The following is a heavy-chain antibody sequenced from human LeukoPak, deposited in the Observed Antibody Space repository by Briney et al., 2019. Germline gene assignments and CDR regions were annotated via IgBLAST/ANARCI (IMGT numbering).Heavy chain of an antibody. Sequence: SETLSLTCTVSGGSISSSSYYWGWIRQPPGKGLEWIGSIYYSGSTYYNPSLKSRVTISVDTSKNQFSLKLSSVTAADTAVYYCAREATIREQWLAPLLRNYYYYYYMDVWGKGTTVTISS. CDR1: GGSISSSSYY. D-gene: IGHD6-19*01. J-gene: IGHJ6*03. CDR2: IYYSGST. CDR3: AREATIREQWLAPLLRNYYYYYYMDV. V-gene: IGHV4-39*07.